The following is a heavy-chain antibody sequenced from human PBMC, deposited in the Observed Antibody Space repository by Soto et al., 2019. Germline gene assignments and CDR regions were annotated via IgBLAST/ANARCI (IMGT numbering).Heavy chain of an antibody. Sequence: SETLSLTCAVYGGSFSAYYWSWIRQPPGKGLEWIGEINHSGSTNYNPSLKSRVTISVDTSKNQFSLKLSSVTAADTAVYYCARALYGSGSYYNVYSYYSTEVWGKGTTVTVSS. D-gene: IGHD3-10*01. J-gene: IGHJ6*03. CDR1: GGSFSAYY. V-gene: IGHV4-34*01. CDR2: INHSGST. CDR3: ARALYGSGSYYNVYSYYSTEV.